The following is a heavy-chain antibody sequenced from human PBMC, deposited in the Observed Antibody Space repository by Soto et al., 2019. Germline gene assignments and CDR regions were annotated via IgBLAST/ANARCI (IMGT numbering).Heavy chain of an antibody. D-gene: IGHD4-17*01. J-gene: IGHJ4*02. Sequence: EVQLLESGGGLVQPGGSLRLSCAASGFTFSNYAMHWVRQAPGKGLEWVSGITGSAGNTYHADSVKGRFTISRDNSKNTLYLQTNSLRADDTAIYYCAKVPQSLRFYDYWGQGTLVTVSS. CDR3: AKVPQSLRFYDY. V-gene: IGHV3-23*01. CDR2: ITGSAGNT. CDR1: GFTFSNYA.